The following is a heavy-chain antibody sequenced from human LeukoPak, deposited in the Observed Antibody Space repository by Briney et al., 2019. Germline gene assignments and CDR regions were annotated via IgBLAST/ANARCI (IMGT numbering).Heavy chain of an antibody. Sequence: SETLSLTCTVSGGSLSNYYWSWIRQPPGKGLEWIGYIYYTGSTNYNPSLNSRVTISVDTSKNQFSLKLSSVTAADTAVYYCARVKSGSWYFDLWGRGTLVTVSS. J-gene: IGHJ2*01. V-gene: IGHV4-59*01. CDR1: GGSLSNYY. CDR3: ARVKSGSWYFDL. CDR2: IYYTGST.